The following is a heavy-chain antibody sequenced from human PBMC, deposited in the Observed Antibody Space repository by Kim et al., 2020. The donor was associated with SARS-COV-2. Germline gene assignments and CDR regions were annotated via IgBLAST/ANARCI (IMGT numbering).Heavy chain of an antibody. CDR3: ARDFSVDTAMVDY. D-gene: IGHD5-18*01. J-gene: IGHJ4*02. CDR1: GFTFSSYG. Sequence: GGSLRLSCAASGFTFSSYGMHWVRQAPGKGLEWVAVIWYDGSNKYYADSVKGRFTISRDNSKNTLYLQMNSLRAEDTAVYYCARDFSVDTAMVDYWGQGTLVTVSS. V-gene: IGHV3-33*08. CDR2: IWYDGSNK.